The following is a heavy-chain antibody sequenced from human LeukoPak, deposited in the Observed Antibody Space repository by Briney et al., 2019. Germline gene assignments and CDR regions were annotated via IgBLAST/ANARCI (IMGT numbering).Heavy chain of an antibody. J-gene: IGHJ5*02. CDR2: MNPNSGNT. CDR3: ARVSSSWYRGSFDP. V-gene: IGHV1-8*01. Sequence: GASVKVSCKASGYTLTSYDINWVRQVTGQGLEWIGWMNPNSGNTGYAQKFQGRVTMTRNTSISTAYLELSTLRSDDTAVYYCARVSSSWYRGSFDPWGQGTLVTVSS. CDR1: GYTLTSYD. D-gene: IGHD2-2*01.